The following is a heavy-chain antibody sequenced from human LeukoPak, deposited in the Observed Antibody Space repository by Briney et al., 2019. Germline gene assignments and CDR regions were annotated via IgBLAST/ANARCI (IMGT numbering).Heavy chain of an antibody. J-gene: IGHJ4*02. CDR3: ARGGNSSSSGWDY. D-gene: IGHD6-6*01. V-gene: IGHV1-18*01. CDR1: GYTFTNYG. Sequence: ASVKVSCKASGYTFTNYGFTWVRQAPGQGLEWMGWISPYNGNTNYAQKLQGTNYAQQLQGRVTMTTDTSTSTAYMELRSLRSDDTAVYYCARGGNSSSSGWDYWGQGTLVTVSS. CDR2: ISPYNGNT.